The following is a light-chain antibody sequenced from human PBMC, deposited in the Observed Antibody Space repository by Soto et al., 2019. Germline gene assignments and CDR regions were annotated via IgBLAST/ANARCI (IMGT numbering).Light chain of an antibody. CDR3: AAWDDTLDAQV. V-gene: IGLV1-47*01. CDR1: RSNIGRNF. J-gene: IGLJ3*02. Sequence: QSVLTQSPSASGTPGQRVTISCSGSRSNIGRNFAYWYQHVPGTAPRLLIQRNNERPSGVPDRFSGSKSGTSFSLAISGLRSDDEATYYCAAWDDTLDAQVFGGGTQLTVL. CDR2: RNN.